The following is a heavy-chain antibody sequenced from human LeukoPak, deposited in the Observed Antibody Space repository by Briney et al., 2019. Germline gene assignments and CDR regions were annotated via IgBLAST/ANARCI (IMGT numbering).Heavy chain of an antibody. Sequence: SETLSLTCTVSGGSISSYYWSWIQQPPGKGLEWIGYIYYSGSTNYNPSLKSRVTISVDTSKNQFSLKLSSVTAADTAVYYCARGEWELLGGFDYWGQGTLVTVSS. CDR2: IYYSGST. D-gene: IGHD1-26*01. V-gene: IGHV4-59*01. J-gene: IGHJ4*02. CDR3: ARGEWELLGGFDY. CDR1: GGSISSYY.